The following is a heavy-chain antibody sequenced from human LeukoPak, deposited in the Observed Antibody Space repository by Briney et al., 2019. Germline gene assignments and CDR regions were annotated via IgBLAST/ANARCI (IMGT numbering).Heavy chain of an antibody. V-gene: IGHV3-74*01. J-gene: IGHJ4*02. Sequence: QPGGSLRLSCAASGFTFRSYWMHWVRQAPGKGLVWVSRINSDGSSTNYADPVKGRFTISRDNAKNTLYLHMNSLRAEDTAVYYCAREMSTVTSLAYWGQGTLVTVSS. D-gene: IGHD4-17*01. CDR1: GFTFRSYW. CDR2: INSDGSST. CDR3: AREMSTVTSLAY.